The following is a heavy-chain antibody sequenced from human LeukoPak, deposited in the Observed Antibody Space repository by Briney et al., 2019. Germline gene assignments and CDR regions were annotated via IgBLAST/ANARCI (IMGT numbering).Heavy chain of an antibody. D-gene: IGHD5-18*01. J-gene: IGHJ4*02. Sequence: HPGNSLRLSCAAPGFSFSTYGMPWVRQGPGKGLEWVTVMSYDGSNEYYADFVKGRFSISRDNSKNTLYLQMHNLRVEDTAVYYCAASRDRYGSGACLDYWGQGTAVTVST. CDR3: AASRDRYGSGACLDY. CDR1: GFSFSTYG. V-gene: IGHV3-33*03. CDR2: MSYDGSNE.